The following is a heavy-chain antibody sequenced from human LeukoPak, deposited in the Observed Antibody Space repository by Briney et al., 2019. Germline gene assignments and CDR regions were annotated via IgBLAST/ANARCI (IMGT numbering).Heavy chain of an antibody. CDR3: ARADYGDYVTGAFDI. V-gene: IGHV1-46*01. Sequence: ASVKVSCKASGYTFTSYYMHWVRQAPGQGLEWMGIINPSGGSTSYAQKFQGRVTMTRDTSTSTVYMELSSLRSEDTAVYYCARADYGDYVTGAFDIRAKGQWSPSLQ. D-gene: IGHD4-17*01. CDR2: INPSGGST. CDR1: GYTFTSYY. J-gene: IGHJ3*02.